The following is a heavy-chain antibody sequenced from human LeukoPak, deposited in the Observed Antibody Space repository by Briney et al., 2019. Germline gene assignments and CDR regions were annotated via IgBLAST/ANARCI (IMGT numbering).Heavy chain of an antibody. V-gene: IGHV4-39*07. J-gene: IGHJ4*02. CDR1: GGSISSSSYY. CDR2: IYYSGST. D-gene: IGHD3-10*01. Sequence: SETLSLTCTVSGGSISSSSYYWGWIRQPPGKGLEWIGSIYYSGSTYYNPSLKSRVTISVDTSKNQFSLKLSSVTAADTAVYYCARVSRITMVRGVRGSWSEQGGYWGQGTLVTVSS. CDR3: ARVSRITMVRGVRGSWSEQGGY.